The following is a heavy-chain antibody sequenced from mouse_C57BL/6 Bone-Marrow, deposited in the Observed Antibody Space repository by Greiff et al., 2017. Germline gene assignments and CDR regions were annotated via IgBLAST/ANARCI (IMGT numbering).Heavy chain of an antibody. Sequence: EVKLMESGGGLVKPGGSLKLSCAASGFTFSSYAMSWVRQTPEKRLEWVATISDGGSYTYYPDNVKGRFTISRDNAKNNLYLQMSHRKSEDTAMYYCARDLDGYAMDYWGQGTSVTVSS. V-gene: IGHV5-4*01. CDR3: ARDLDGYAMDY. CDR2: ISDGGSYT. CDR1: GFTFSSYA. J-gene: IGHJ4*01.